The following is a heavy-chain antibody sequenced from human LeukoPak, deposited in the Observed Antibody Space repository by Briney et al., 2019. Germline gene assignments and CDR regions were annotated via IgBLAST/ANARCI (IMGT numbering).Heavy chain of an antibody. J-gene: IGHJ6*02. V-gene: IGHV4-39*07. Sequence: SETLSLTCTVSGGSISSSSYYWSWIRQPPGKGLEWIGEINHSGSTNYNPSLKSRVTISVDTSKNQFSLKLSSVTAADTAVYYCARWRRSGPQATFYYYGMDVWGQGTTVTVSS. CDR1: GGSISSSSYY. CDR2: INHSGST. CDR3: ARWRRSGPQATFYYYGMDV. D-gene: IGHD2-15*01.